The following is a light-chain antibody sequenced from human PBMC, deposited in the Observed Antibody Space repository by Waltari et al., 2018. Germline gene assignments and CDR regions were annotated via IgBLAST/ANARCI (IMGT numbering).Light chain of an antibody. CDR3: QQYCDTPRT. Sequence: DIVMTQSPDSLAVSLGERAPIHCKSSHSVFWSSKNKNCLAWYQQKPRQPPKLLIYWASTRESGVPDRFSGSGSGTDFTLTISSLQAEDVAVYYCQQYCDTPRTFGQGTKVEIK. V-gene: IGKV4-1*01. J-gene: IGKJ1*01. CDR1: HSVFWSSKNKNC. CDR2: WAS.